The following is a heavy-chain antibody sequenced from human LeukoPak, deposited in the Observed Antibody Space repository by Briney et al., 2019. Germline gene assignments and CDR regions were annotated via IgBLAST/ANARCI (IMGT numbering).Heavy chain of an antibody. J-gene: IGHJ4*02. V-gene: IGHV3-30*03. CDR1: GFTFSSYG. Sequence: GGSLRLSCAASGFTFSSYGMHWVRQAPGKGLEWVAVISYDGSNKYYADSVKGRFTISRDNSKNTLYLQMNSLRAEDTAVYYCARGAINSGSYDAYFDYWGQGTLVTVSS. D-gene: IGHD1-26*01. CDR3: ARGAINSGSYDAYFDY. CDR2: ISYDGSNK.